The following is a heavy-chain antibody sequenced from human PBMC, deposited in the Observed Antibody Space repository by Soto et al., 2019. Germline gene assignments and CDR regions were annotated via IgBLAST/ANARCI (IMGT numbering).Heavy chain of an antibody. CDR1: GGSISSSSYY. Sequence: PSETLSLTCTVSGGSISSSSYYWGWIRQPPGKGLEWIGSIYYSGSTYYNPSLKSRVTISVDTSKNQFSLKLSSVTAADTAVYYCALLLTGTRDGLDYWGQGTLVNVSS. J-gene: IGHJ4*02. CDR3: ALLLTGTRDGLDY. V-gene: IGHV4-39*07. D-gene: IGHD1-7*01. CDR2: IYYSGST.